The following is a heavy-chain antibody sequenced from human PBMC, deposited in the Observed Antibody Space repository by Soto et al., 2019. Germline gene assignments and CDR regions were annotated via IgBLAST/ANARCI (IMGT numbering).Heavy chain of an antibody. CDR1: GYTFTSYA. Sequence: GASVKVSCKASGYTFTSYAMHWVRQAPGRRLEWMGLINAGNVNTKYSQKFQGRVTMTRDTSASTVYMELSSLRSEDTAVYYCAREDDILNGYLLVYWGQGTLVTVSS. V-gene: IGHV1-3*01. CDR3: AREDDILNGYLLVY. D-gene: IGHD3-9*01. CDR2: INAGNVNT. J-gene: IGHJ4*02.